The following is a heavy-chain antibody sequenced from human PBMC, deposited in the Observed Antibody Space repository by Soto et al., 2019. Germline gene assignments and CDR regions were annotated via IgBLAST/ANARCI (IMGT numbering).Heavy chain of an antibody. J-gene: IGHJ4*02. Sequence: GESLKISCAATGFTFSSYGMHWVRQAPGEGLEWVAVISYDGSNKYYADSVKGRFTISRDNSKNTLYLQMNSLRAEDTAVYYCAKGIQLWLFDYWGQGTLVTVSS. CDR1: GFTFSSYG. CDR2: ISYDGSNK. D-gene: IGHD5-18*01. V-gene: IGHV3-30*18. CDR3: AKGIQLWLFDY.